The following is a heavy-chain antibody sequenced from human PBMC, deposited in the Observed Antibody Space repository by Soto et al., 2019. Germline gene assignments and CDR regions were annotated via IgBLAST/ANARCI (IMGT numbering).Heavy chain of an antibody. D-gene: IGHD6-19*01. CDR2: IYYRGST. J-gene: IGHJ4*02. V-gene: IGHV4-39*01. Sequence: SETLSLTCTVSGGSISSSSYYWGWIRQPPGKGLEWIGSIYYRGSTYYNPSLKSRVTISVDTSKNQFSLKLSSVTAADTAVYYCARLDSSGWHPFDYWGQGTLVTVSS. CDR3: ARLDSSGWHPFDY. CDR1: GGSISSSSYY.